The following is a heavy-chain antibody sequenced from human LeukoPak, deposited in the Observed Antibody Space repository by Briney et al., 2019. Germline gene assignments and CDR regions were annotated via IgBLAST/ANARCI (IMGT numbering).Heavy chain of an antibody. J-gene: IGHJ3*02. Sequence: SSEALPLTCTVSGRSIRSYYWSWLREPPGKGLEWIGYICYSGSTNYNPPLKSRVTISVDTSKNQFSLKLSSVPAADTAVYYCARDYDYDSSSALDIWGQGTMVTVSS. CDR2: ICYSGST. D-gene: IGHD3-22*01. V-gene: IGHV4-59*01. CDR3: ARDYDYDSSSALDI. CDR1: GRSIRSYY.